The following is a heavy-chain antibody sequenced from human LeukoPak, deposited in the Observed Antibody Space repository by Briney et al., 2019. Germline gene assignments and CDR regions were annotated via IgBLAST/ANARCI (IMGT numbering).Heavy chain of an antibody. CDR3: ATWGYYDSSGSSSFDY. D-gene: IGHD3-22*01. CDR2: FDPEDGET. J-gene: IGHJ4*02. CDR1: GYTLTELS. Sequence: ASAKVSCKVSGYTLTELSMHWVRQAPGKGLEWMGGFDPEDGETIYAQKFQGRVTMTEDTSTDTAYMELSSLRSEDTAVYYCATWGYYDSSGSSSFDYWGQGTLVTVSS. V-gene: IGHV1-24*01.